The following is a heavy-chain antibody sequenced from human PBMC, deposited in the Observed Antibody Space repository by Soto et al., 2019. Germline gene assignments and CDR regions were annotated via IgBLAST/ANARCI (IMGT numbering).Heavy chain of an antibody. CDR2: ISGDGGGT. CDR1: GFIFSTYS. J-gene: IGHJ4*02. D-gene: IGHD6-19*01. Sequence: GGSLILSWAASGFIFSTYSMNWVRQAPGKGLEWVSAISGDGGGTYYTDSVKGRFTISRDNSKNTLFLQMNSLRAEDTAIYYCAKKLAGPLPFDYWGQGTLVTVSS. CDR3: AKKLAGPLPFDY. V-gene: IGHV3-23*01.